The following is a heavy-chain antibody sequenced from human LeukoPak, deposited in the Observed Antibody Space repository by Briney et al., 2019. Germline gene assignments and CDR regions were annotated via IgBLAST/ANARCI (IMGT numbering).Heavy chain of an antibody. J-gene: IGHJ4*02. Sequence: PSETLSLTCAVYGGSFSGYYWSWIRQPPGKGLEWIGEINHSGSTNYNPSLKSRVTISVDTSKNQFSLKLSSVTAADTAVYYCVRNSNDYSYFDYWGQGTLVTVSA. CDR1: GGSFSGYY. CDR3: VRNSNDYSYFDY. D-gene: IGHD3-22*01. CDR2: INHSGST. V-gene: IGHV4-34*01.